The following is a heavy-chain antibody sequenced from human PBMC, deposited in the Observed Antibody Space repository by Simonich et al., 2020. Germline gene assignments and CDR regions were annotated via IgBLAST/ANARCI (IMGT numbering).Heavy chain of an antibody. CDR3: ARQRVLMVYAIDY. Sequence: QLQLQESGPGLVKPSETLSLTCTVSGGSISSSSYYWGGIRQPPGKVMEWIGSIYYSGTTYSTPPLKSRVTLSVDTSKNQFSLKLSSVTAADTAVYYCARQRVLMVYAIDYWGQGTLVTVSS. V-gene: IGHV4-39*01. D-gene: IGHD2-8*01. CDR2: IYYSGTT. J-gene: IGHJ4*02. CDR1: GGSISSSSYY.